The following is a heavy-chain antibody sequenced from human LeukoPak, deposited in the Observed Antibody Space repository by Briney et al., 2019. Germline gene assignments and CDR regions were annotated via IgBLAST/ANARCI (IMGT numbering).Heavy chain of an antibody. CDR1: GGTFSSYA. J-gene: IGHJ4*02. Sequence: SVKVSCKASGGTFSSYAISWVRQAPGQGLEWVGGIIPIFGTANYAQKFQGRVTITADESTSTAYMELSSLRSEDTAVYYCARGRSGSYLFYYFDYWGQGTLVTVSS. D-gene: IGHD1-26*01. CDR2: IIPIFGTA. CDR3: ARGRSGSYLFYYFDY. V-gene: IGHV1-69*13.